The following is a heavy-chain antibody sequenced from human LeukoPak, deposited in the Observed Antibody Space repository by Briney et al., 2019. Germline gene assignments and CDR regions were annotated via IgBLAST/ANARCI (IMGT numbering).Heavy chain of an antibody. V-gene: IGHV1-3*01. CDR2: INPASGKR. D-gene: IGHD1-1*01. CDR1: GYSFTTYS. Sequence: ASVKVSCKASGYSFTTYSIHWVRQAPGQRLEWMGWINPASGKRIYSQKFQDRVTISRDTSASIAYMELSSLRSEDTAVYYCARDISGNDPLFDYWGQGTLVTSPQ. J-gene: IGHJ4*02. CDR3: ARDISGNDPLFDY.